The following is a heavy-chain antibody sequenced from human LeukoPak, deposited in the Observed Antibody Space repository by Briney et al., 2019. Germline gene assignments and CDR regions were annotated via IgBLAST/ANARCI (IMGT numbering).Heavy chain of an antibody. CDR3: ARDLGRGRWSQPANEDY. CDR1: GFTFSSYA. CDR2: ISGSGGST. D-gene: IGHD4-23*01. J-gene: IGHJ4*02. V-gene: IGHV3-23*01. Sequence: GGSLRLSCAASGFTFSSYAMSWVRQAPGKGLEWVSAISGSGGSTYYADSVKGRFTISRDNSKNTLYLQMNSLRAEDTAVYYCARDLGRGRWSQPANEDYWGQGTLVTVSS.